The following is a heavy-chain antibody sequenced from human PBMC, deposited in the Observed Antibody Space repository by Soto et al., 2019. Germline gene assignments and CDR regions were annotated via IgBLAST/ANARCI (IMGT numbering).Heavy chain of an antibody. D-gene: IGHD3-9*01. CDR2: IKQDGNDK. Sequence: EVQLVESGGGLVQPGGSLRLSCAASGFSFSNYCMGWVRQAPGKGLEWVANIKQDGNDKYYVDSVKGRFTISRDNAKNSLYLQMNSLRAEDTAVYYCASIDTTTIWKNDFWGQGTLVTVSS. J-gene: IGHJ4*02. CDR3: ASIDTTTIWKNDF. CDR1: GFSFSNYC. V-gene: IGHV3-7*01.